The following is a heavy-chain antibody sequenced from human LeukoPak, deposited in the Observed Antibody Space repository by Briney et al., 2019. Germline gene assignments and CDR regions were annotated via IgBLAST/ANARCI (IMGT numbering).Heavy chain of an antibody. Sequence: GASVKASCKASGYTFTAYYMHWVRQAPGQGLEWMGWINPNSGGTNYAQKFQGRVTMTRDTSISTANMELSRLRSDDTAVYYCARDHLVVPGGYEDHYYGMDVWGQGTTVTVSS. J-gene: IGHJ6*02. CDR3: ARDHLVVPGGYEDHYYGMDV. D-gene: IGHD2-2*01. V-gene: IGHV1-2*02. CDR2: INPNSGGT. CDR1: GYTFTAYY.